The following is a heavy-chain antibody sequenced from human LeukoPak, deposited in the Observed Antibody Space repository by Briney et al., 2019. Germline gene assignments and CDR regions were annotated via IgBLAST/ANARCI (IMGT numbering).Heavy chain of an antibody. Sequence: SETLSLTCAVYGGSLSGYYWSWIRQPPGKGLEWIGEINHSGSTNYNPSLKSRVTKSVDTSKNQFSLKLSSVTAADTAVYYCARVFYYYYGMDVWGQGTTVTVSS. J-gene: IGHJ6*02. V-gene: IGHV4-34*01. CDR2: INHSGST. CDR3: ARVFYYYYGMDV. CDR1: GGSLSGYY.